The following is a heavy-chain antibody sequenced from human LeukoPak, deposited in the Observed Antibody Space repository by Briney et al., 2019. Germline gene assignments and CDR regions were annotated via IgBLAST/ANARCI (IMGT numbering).Heavy chain of an antibody. Sequence: GGSLRLSCAASGFTFSNYAMHWVRQAPGTGLELAAVIWFDGTNKYYGDSVRGRFTISRDNSKNRLYLQMNSLRAEDTAVYYCAKARGSGWHDPWYLDYWGQGTLVTVSS. CDR1: GFTFSNYA. CDR3: AKARGSGWHDPWYLDY. J-gene: IGHJ4*02. CDR2: IWFDGTNK. D-gene: IGHD6-19*01. V-gene: IGHV3-33*06.